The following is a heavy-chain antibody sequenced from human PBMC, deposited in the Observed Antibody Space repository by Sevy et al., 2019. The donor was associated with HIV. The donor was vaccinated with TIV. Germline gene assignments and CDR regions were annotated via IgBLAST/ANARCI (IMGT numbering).Heavy chain of an antibody. D-gene: IGHD1-26*01. CDR1: GFTFSSYS. J-gene: IGHJ6*02. CDR3: TGGGIVGPKRYDGMDV. Sequence: GGSLRLSCAASGFTFSSYSMNWVRQAPGKGLEWVSYISSSSSTIYYADSVKGRFTISRDNAKNSLYLQMNSLRDEDTAVYYCTGGGIVGPKRYDGMDVWGQGTTVTVSS. CDR2: ISSSSSTI. V-gene: IGHV3-48*02.